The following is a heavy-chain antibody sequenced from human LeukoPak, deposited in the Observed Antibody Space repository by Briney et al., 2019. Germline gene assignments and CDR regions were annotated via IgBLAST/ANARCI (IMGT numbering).Heavy chain of an antibody. D-gene: IGHD5-18*01. CDR1: GFTFGSYA. Sequence: GGSLRLSCAASGFTFGSYAMSWVRQAPGKGLEWVSAISGSGGSTYYADSVKGRFTISRDNSKNTLYLRMNSLRAEDTAVYYRAKPKYSYGNIDYWGQGTLVTVSS. V-gene: IGHV3-23*01. J-gene: IGHJ4*02. CDR3: AKPKYSYGNIDY. CDR2: ISGSGGST.